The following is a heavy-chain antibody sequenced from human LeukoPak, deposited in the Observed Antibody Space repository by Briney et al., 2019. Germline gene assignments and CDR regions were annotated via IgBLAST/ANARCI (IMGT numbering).Heavy chain of an antibody. D-gene: IGHD6-19*01. J-gene: IGHJ6*02. CDR3: ARGSTGYSSGWYSLYYYYGMDV. CDR2: INPSGGST. CDR1: GYTLTSYY. V-gene: IGHV1-46*01. Sequence: ASVKVSCKASGYTLTSYYMHWVRQAPGQGLEWMGIINPSGGSTSYAQKFQGRVTMTRDTSTSTVYMELSSLRSEDTAVYYCARGSTGYSSGWYSLYYYYGMDVWGQGTTVTVSS.